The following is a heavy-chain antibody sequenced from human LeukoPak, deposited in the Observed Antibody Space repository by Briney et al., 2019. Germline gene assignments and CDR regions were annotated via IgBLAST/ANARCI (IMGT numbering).Heavy chain of an antibody. CDR2: IKSKTDGGTT. J-gene: IGHJ4*02. CDR1: GFTFSNAW. D-gene: IGHD2-2*01. V-gene: IGHV3-15*05. Sequence: GGSLRLSCAASGFTFSNAWMSWVRQAPGKGLEWVGRIKSKTDGGTTEYAAPVKGRFTISRDNSKNTLYLQMSSLRAEDTAVYYCVSGASSSHQLDYWGQGTLVTVSS. CDR3: VSGASSSHQLDY.